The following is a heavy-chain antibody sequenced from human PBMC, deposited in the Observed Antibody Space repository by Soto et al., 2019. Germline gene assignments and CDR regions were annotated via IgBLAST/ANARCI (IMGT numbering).Heavy chain of an antibody. J-gene: IGHJ5*02. V-gene: IGHV3-30*04. CDR3: AKTGCNGGSCFSWFDP. D-gene: IGHD2-15*01. Sequence: QVQLVESGGGVVQPGGALRLSCAASGFILSDFAMHWVRQAPGRGLEWVAVILKDGKSKYYEDSVRGRFTISSDTSKDTIFLQLTSLRLDDSAVYYCAKTGCNGGSCFSWFDPWGQGTPVIVSS. CDR2: ILKDGKSK. CDR1: GFILSDFA.